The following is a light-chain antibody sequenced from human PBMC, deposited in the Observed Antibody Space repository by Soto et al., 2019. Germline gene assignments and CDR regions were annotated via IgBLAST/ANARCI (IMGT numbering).Light chain of an antibody. Sequence: EIVLTQSPGTLSLSPGERATLSCRASQSVSSSYLAWYQQKPGQAPRLLIYGATTRATDIPARFSGSGSGTEFILTISSLQSEDFAVYYCQQYNDWPWTFGQGTKVDIK. CDR1: QSVSSSY. J-gene: IGKJ1*01. CDR3: QQYNDWPWT. V-gene: IGKV3-15*01. CDR2: GAT.